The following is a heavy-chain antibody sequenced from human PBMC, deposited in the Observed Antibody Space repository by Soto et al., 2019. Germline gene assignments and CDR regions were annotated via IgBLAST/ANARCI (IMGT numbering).Heavy chain of an antibody. D-gene: IGHD2-2*01. J-gene: IGHJ4*02. Sequence: GASVKVSCKVSGYTLTELSMHWVRQAPGKRLEWMGWINAEDGETKYAQKFQDRVTINRDTSASTVYMEMSSLRSEDTTVYYCVRDVSSSIDCWGQGTPVTVSS. CDR3: VRDVSSSIDC. V-gene: IGHV1-24*01. CDR1: GYTLTELS. CDR2: INAEDGET.